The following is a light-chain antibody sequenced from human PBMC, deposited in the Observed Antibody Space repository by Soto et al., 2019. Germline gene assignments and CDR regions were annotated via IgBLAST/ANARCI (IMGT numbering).Light chain of an antibody. CDR2: GAS. CDR3: QHYNDWRWT. CDR1: QSISSN. J-gene: IGKJ1*01. V-gene: IGKV3-15*01. Sequence: EIVMTQSPATLSVSPGEGATLSCRASQSISSNLAWYQQKPGQAPRLLIYGASTRATGVPARFSGSGSGTEFTLTISSLQSEDVAVYYCQHYNDWRWTFGQGTKVEIK.